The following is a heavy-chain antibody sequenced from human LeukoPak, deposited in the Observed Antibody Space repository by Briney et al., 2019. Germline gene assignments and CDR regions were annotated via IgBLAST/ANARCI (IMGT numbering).Heavy chain of an antibody. CDR2: INTNTGNP. V-gene: IGHV7-4-1*02. CDR3: AREKVEPDRYFDY. J-gene: IGHJ4*02. Sequence: ASVTVSCKASGYTFTNYAMNWVRQAPGQGLEWMGWINTNTGNPTYAQGFTGRFVFSLDTSVSTAYLQISSLKAEDTAVYYCAREKVEPDRYFDYWGQGTLVTVSS. D-gene: IGHD1-14*01. CDR1: GYTFTNYA.